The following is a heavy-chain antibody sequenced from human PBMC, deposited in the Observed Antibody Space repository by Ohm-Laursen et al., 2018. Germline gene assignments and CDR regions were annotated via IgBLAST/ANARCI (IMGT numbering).Heavy chain of an antibody. V-gene: IGHV3-15*01. CDR3: TTPAAGTQPDY. J-gene: IGHJ4*02. Sequence: SLRLSCAASGFTFSNAWMSWVRQAPGKGLEWVGRIKSKTDGGTTDYAAPVKGRFTISRDDSKNTLYLQMNSLKTEDTAVYYCTTPAAGTQPDYWGQGTLVTVSS. CDR2: IKSKTDGGTT. CDR1: GFTFSNAW. D-gene: IGHD6-13*01.